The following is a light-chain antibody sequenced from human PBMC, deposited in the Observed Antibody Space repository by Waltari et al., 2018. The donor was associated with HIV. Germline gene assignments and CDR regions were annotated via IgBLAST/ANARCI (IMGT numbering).Light chain of an antibody. J-gene: IGLJ2*01. CDR1: SSNIGSYT. CDR2: NSS. V-gene: IGLV1-44*01. CDR3: AAWDDSLNGQGV. Sequence: QSVLTQPPSASGTPGQRVTISCSGSSSNIGSYTVTWYQQLPGTAPKLLIYNSSQRPSGVPDRFSGSKSGTSASLAITGLQSEDEADYYCAAWDDSLNGQGVFGGGTKLTVL.